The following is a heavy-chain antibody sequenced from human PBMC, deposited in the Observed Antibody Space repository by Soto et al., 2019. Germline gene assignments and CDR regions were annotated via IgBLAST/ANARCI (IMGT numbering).Heavy chain of an antibody. Sequence: ASVKVSCKASGYTFTSHYMHWVRQAPGQGLEWMGIINPSGGSTSYAQKFQGRVTMTRDTSTSTVYMELSSLRSEDTAVYYCARVPPRGSSSWPRIFDYWGQGTLVTVSS. CDR2: INPSGGST. J-gene: IGHJ4*02. CDR3: ARVPPRGSSSWPRIFDY. CDR1: GYTFTSHY. D-gene: IGHD6-13*01. V-gene: IGHV1-46*01.